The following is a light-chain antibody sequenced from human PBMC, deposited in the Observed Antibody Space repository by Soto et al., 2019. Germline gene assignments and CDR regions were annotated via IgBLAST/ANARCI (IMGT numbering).Light chain of an antibody. CDR2: GYN. Sequence: QSVLTQPPSVSGAPGQTVTISCTGSSYNIGAGYDVHWYQQLPGTAPKVLIYGYNNRPSGVPDRFSGSKSGTSASLAITGLQAEDEADYYCQSYDSSLSGYVVFGGGTKLTVL. CDR1: SYNIGAGYD. V-gene: IGLV1-40*01. J-gene: IGLJ2*01. CDR3: QSYDSSLSGYVV.